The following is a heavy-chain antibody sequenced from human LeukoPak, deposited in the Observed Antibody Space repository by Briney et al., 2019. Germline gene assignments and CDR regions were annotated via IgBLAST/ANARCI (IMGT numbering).Heavy chain of an antibody. V-gene: IGHV5-51*01. J-gene: IGHJ4*02. CDR2: IYPGDSDT. Sequence: GESLKISCKGSGYSFTTYWIGWVRQMPGKGLEWMGIIYPGDSDTKYSPSFQGQVTISADKAISTAYLQWSNLKASDTAMYYCARHRPHTDSNSVADYYLDYWGQGTLVTVSS. CDR3: ARHRPHTDSNSVADYYLDY. D-gene: IGHD6-19*01. CDR1: GYSFTTYW.